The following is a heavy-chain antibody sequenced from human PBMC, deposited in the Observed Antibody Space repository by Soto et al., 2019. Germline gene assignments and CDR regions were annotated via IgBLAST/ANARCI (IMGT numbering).Heavy chain of an antibody. CDR1: GYTFTSYY. CDR3: ARGPEIYSSGAFDY. V-gene: IGHV1-46*01. CDR2: INPSGGST. Sequence: GASVKVSCKASGYTFTSYYMHWVRQAPGQGLEWMGIINPSGGSTSYAQKFQGWVTMTRDTSISTAYMELSRLRSDDTAVYYCARGPEIYSSGAFDYWGQGTLVTVSS. D-gene: IGHD6-19*01. J-gene: IGHJ4*02.